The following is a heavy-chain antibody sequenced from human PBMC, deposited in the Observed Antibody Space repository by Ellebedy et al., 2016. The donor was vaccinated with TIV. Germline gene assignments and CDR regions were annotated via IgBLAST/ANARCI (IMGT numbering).Heavy chain of an antibody. CDR3: ASGIGIAVQRY. J-gene: IGHJ4*02. Sequence: SETLSLTCTVSNGSISVYYWSWIRQPPGKGLEWIGYIYYSGSTYYNPSLKSRVTISVDTSKNQFSLKLSSVTAADTAVYYCASGIGIAVQRYWGQGTLVTVSS. CDR2: IYYSGST. CDR1: NGSISVYY. D-gene: IGHD6-19*01. V-gene: IGHV4-59*12.